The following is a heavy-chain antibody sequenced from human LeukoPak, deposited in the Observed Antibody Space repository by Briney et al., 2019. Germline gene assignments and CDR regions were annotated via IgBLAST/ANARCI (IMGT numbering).Heavy chain of an antibody. CDR1: GYTFTSYG. Sequence: SVKVSCKASGYTFTSYGISWVRQAPGQGLEWMGWISPYNGNTHYAQKLQGRVTMTTDTSTSTVYMELRSLRSDDTAVYYCARGSPPRRNYDSRGYYSYYFDYWGQGTLVTVSS. CDR2: ISPYNGNT. CDR3: ARGSPPRRNYDSRGYYSYYFDY. J-gene: IGHJ4*02. V-gene: IGHV1-18*01. D-gene: IGHD3-22*01.